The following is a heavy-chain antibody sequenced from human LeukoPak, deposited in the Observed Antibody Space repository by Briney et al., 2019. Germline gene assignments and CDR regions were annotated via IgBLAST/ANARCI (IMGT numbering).Heavy chain of an antibody. CDR3: ARADFWSGYYYFDY. CDR2: IYHSGST. V-gene: IGHV4-30-2*01. J-gene: IGHJ4*02. Sequence: WIRQPPGKGLEWIGYIYHSGSTYYNPSLKSRVTISVDRSKNQFSLKLSSVTAADTAVYYCARADFWSGYYYFDYWGQGTLVTVSS. D-gene: IGHD3-3*01.